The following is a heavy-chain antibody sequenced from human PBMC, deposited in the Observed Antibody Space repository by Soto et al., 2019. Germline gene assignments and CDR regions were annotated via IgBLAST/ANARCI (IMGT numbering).Heavy chain of an antibody. Sequence: SETLSLTCTVSGGSISSSSYFWGWIRQPPGKGLEWIGSIYYSGSTYYNPSLKSRVTVSVDTSKNQFSLKLSSVTAADTAVYYCASPKIAFYNWFDPWGQGTLVTVSS. CDR3: ASPKIAFYNWFDP. V-gene: IGHV4-39*01. CDR1: GGSISSSSYF. J-gene: IGHJ5*02. D-gene: IGHD3-3*02. CDR2: IYYSGST.